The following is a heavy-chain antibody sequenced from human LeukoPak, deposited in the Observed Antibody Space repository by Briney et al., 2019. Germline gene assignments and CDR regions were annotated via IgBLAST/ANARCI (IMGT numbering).Heavy chain of an antibody. CDR1: GGSISSYY. Sequence: PSETQSLTCTVSGGSISSYYWSWIRQPPGKGLEWIGYIHYSGSTNYNPSLKSRASTSVDTSKNQFSLKLSSVAAADTAVYYCARQRWGTYGAYADFDDWGQGTLVTVSS. V-gene: IGHV4-59*08. J-gene: IGHJ4*02. D-gene: IGHD1-1*01. CDR3: ARQRWGTYGAYADFDD. CDR2: IHYSGST.